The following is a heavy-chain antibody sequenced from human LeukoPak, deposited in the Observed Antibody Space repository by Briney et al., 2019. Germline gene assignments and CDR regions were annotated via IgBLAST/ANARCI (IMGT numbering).Heavy chain of an antibody. D-gene: IGHD2-21*01. V-gene: IGHV3-21*06. CDR2: ISSSSSYI. Sequence: GGSLRLSCAASGFTFSSYSMNWVRQAPGKGLEWVSSISSSSSYIYYADSVKGRFTISRDNSKNTLYPQMNSLRPEDTAVYYCAPRVVVITAPFDYWGQGTLVTVSS. CDR1: GFTFSSYS. J-gene: IGHJ4*02. CDR3: APRVVVITAPFDY.